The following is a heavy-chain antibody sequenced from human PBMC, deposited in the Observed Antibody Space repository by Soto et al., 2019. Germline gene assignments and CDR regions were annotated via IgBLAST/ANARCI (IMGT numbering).Heavy chain of an antibody. V-gene: IGHV1-18*01. CDR2: ISAHNGDT. Sequence: QIQLAQSGGEMKKPGASVKVSCKASGYTFTSYGISWVRQAPGQGLEWVGWISAHNGDTRYAQNLQGRITMTTDTFTNTAYIELTSLTSDDTAVYYCARDWSRYYDSSGLMWFYWGQGTLVTVSS. D-gene: IGHD3-22*01. CDR3: ARDWSRYYDSSGLMWFY. CDR1: GYTFTSYG. J-gene: IGHJ4*02.